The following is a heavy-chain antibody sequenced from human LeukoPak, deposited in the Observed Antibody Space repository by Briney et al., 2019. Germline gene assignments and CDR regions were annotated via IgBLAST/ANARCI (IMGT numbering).Heavy chain of an antibody. Sequence: ASVKVSCKVSGYTLTDLSMHWVRQAPGKGLEWMGGFDPEDGETIYAQKFQGRVTITEDTSTDTAYMELSSLRSEDTAVYYCATVGIAVAGASDYWGQGTLVTVSS. CDR2: FDPEDGET. CDR1: GYTLTDLS. CDR3: ATVGIAVAGASDY. D-gene: IGHD6-19*01. V-gene: IGHV1-24*01. J-gene: IGHJ4*02.